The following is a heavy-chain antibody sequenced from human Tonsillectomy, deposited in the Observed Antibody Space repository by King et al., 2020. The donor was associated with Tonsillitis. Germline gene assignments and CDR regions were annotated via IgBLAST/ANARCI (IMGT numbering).Heavy chain of an antibody. CDR3: ARDLGGCSSTSCKYYYYYGMDV. D-gene: IGHD2-2*01. Sequence: VQLQESGPGLVKPSETLSLTCTVSGGSISSYYWSWIRQPPGKGLEWIGYIYYSGSTNYNPSLKSRVTISVDTSKNQFSLRLGSVTAADTAVYYCARDLGGCSSTSCKYYYYYGMDVWGQGTTVTVSS. CDR2: IYYSGST. CDR1: GGSISSYY. V-gene: IGHV4-59*01. J-gene: IGHJ6*02.